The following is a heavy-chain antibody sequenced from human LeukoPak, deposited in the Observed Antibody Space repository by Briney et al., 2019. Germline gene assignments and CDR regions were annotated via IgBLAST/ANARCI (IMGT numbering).Heavy chain of an antibody. CDR1: GFTFSSYD. J-gene: IGHJ6*02. V-gene: IGHV3-13*04. D-gene: IGHD3-22*01. Sequence: GGSLRLSCAASGFTFSSYDMHWVRQATGKGLEWVSAIGTAGGTYYPGSVKGRFTISRENAKNSLYLQMNSLRAGDTAVYYCARDRYYYDSSGYFIYYGMDVWGQGTTVTVSS. CDR3: ARDRYYYDSSGYFIYYGMDV. CDR2: IGTAGGT.